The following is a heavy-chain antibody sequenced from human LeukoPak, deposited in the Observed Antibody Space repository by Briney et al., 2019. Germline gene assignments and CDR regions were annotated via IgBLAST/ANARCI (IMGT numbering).Heavy chain of an antibody. J-gene: IGHJ4*02. CDR1: RFTFSSYW. Sequence: GGSLRLSCAASRFTFSSYWMTWVRQAPGKGLEWVAFIRHDESQTYYADSVRGRFTLSRDNSKSTLYFQMGSLRPEDTAIYYCVRDFINYVAFFDSWGQGILVTVSS. V-gene: IGHV3-30*02. D-gene: IGHD4-11*01. CDR3: VRDFINYVAFFDS. CDR2: IRHDESQT.